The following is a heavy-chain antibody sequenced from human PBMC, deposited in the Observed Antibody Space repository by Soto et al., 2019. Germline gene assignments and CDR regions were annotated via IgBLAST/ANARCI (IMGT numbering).Heavy chain of an antibody. CDR1: GGSISSGGYY. CDR3: ARAYYDILTGYSPKDGMDV. CDR2: IYYSGST. V-gene: IGHV4-31*03. D-gene: IGHD3-9*01. Sequence: PSETLSLTCTVSGGSISSGGYYWSWIRQHPGKGLEWIGYIYYSGSTYYNTSLKSRVTISVDTSKNQFSLKLSSVTAADTSVYYCARAYYDILTGYSPKDGMDVWGQGTTVTVSS. J-gene: IGHJ6*02.